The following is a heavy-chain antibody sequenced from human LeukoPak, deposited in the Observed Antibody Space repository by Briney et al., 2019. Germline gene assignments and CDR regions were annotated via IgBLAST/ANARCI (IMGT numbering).Heavy chain of an antibody. J-gene: IGHJ4*02. D-gene: IGHD5-12*01. CDR2: IRSKTYLGAT. CDR3: TRALRGYGGYDHAD. V-gene: IGHV3-49*04. Sequence: GGSLRLSCTGSGFTFGDYPINWVRQAPGKGLEWVGFIRSKTYLGATDYVASVKGRFTISRDDSKSIAYLQMNTLETEDTAVYYCTRALRGYGGYDHADWGQGTLVTVSS. CDR1: GFTFGDYP.